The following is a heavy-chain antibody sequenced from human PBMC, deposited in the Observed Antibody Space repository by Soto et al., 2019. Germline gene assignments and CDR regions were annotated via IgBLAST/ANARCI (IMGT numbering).Heavy chain of an antibody. CDR2: IYHSGST. CDR1: GGSISSSNW. Sequence: QVQLQESGPGLVKPSGTLSLTCAVSGGSISSSNWWCWVRQPPGKGLEWIGEIYHSGSTNYNPSLKSRVTISVDKSKNQFSLKLSSVTAADTAVYYCARAQSDYDILTGYYLWGQGTLVTVSS. V-gene: IGHV4-4*02. D-gene: IGHD3-9*01. CDR3: ARAQSDYDILTGYYL. J-gene: IGHJ4*02.